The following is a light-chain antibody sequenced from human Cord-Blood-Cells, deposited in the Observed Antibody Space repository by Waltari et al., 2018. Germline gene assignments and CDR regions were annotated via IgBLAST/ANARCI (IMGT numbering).Light chain of an antibody. Sequence: DIQMSQSPSSLSASARDRVTITCRASQSISSYLNWYQQTPGKAPKLLIYAGSSLQSGVPLRFSGSESVTDVTLNISCLEPDEFATYCCQKSYTTPFTVGAGTKVNI. CDR1: QSISSY. CDR3: QKSYTTPFT. V-gene: IGKV1-39*01. J-gene: IGKJ3*01. CDR2: AGS.